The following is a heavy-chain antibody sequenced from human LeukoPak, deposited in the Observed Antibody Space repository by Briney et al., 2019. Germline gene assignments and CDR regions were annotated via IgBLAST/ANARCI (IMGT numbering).Heavy chain of an antibody. CDR2: ISAYNGNT. CDR3: ARVLYSSSWYEIDY. D-gene: IGHD6-13*01. J-gene: IGHJ4*02. CDR1: GYTFTSYG. V-gene: IGHV1-18*01. Sequence: ASVKVSCKASGYTFTSYGISWVRQAPGQGLEWMGWISAYNGNTNYAQKLQGRVTMTTDTSTSTAYMELRSLRSDDTAVYYCARVLYSSSWYEIDYWGQGTLVTVSS.